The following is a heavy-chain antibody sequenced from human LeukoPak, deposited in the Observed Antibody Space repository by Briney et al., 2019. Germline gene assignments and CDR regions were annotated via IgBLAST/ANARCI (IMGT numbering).Heavy chain of an antibody. V-gene: IGHV4-30-2*01. J-gene: IGHJ3*02. CDR2: IYHSGST. CDR1: GGSISSGGYS. D-gene: IGHD6-19*01. CDR3: AKGIAVSGSPFYDAFDI. Sequence: PSETLSLTCAVSGGSISSGGYSWSWIRQPPGKGLEWIGYIYHSGSTYYNPSLKSRVTISVDTSKNQFSLKLSSVTAADTAVYYCAKGIAVSGSPFYDAFDIWGQGTMVTVSS.